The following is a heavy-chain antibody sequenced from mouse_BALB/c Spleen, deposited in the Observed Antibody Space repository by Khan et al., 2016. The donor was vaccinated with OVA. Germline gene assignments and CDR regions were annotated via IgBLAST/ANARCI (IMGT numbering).Heavy chain of an antibody. D-gene: IGHD2-2*01. CDR2: IDPFNGGT. J-gene: IGHJ3*01. CDR1: GYSFTSYY. Sequence: VQLKQSGPELMKPGASVKISCKASGYSFTSYYIHWVKQSHGQSLEWIGYIDPFNGGTSYNPKFKGKATLTADKSSSTAYMHLSSLTSDDSAVYYCAGHGYVAWFAYWGQGTLVTVSA. CDR3: AGHGYVAWFAY. V-gene: IGHV1S135*01.